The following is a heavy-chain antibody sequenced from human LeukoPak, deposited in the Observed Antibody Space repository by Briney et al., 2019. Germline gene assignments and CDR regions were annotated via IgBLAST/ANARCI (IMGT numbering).Heavy chain of an antibody. CDR2: ISYAGTHK. Sequence: GRSLRLSCAASGFTFSTYGMHWVRQAPGKGLEWVAVISYAGTHKYYADSVKGRFTISRDNSKNTLYLQMDSLRAEDTAVYYCAKKREGPRDPAGMDYWGQGTLVTVSS. CDR3: AKKREGPRDPAGMDY. V-gene: IGHV3-30*18. J-gene: IGHJ4*02. CDR1: GFTFSTYG.